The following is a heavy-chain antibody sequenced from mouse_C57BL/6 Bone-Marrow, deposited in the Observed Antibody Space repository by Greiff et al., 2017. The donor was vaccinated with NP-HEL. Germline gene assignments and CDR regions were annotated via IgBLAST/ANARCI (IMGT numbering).Heavy chain of an antibody. CDR2: ISSGSSTI. Sequence: EVQLVESGGGLVKPGGSLKLSCAASGFTFSDYGMHWVRQAPEKGLEWVAYISSGSSTIYYADTVKGRFTISRDNAKNTLFLQMTSLRSEDTAMYYCARGWSFFAYWGQGTLVTVSA. D-gene: IGHD1-1*02. J-gene: IGHJ3*01. V-gene: IGHV5-17*01. CDR3: ARGWSFFAY. CDR1: GFTFSDYG.